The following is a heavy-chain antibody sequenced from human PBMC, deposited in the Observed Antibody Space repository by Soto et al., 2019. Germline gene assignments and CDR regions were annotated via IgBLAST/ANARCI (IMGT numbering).Heavy chain of an antibody. Sequence: SETLSLTCTVSGGSISSGDYYWSWIRQPPGKGLEWIGYIYYSGSTYYNPSLKSRVTISVDTSKNQFSLKLRSVTAADTAVYYCARGAPVVNDYWGQGTLVTVSS. D-gene: IGHD3-22*01. CDR3: ARGAPVVNDY. V-gene: IGHV4-30-4*01. CDR2: IYYSGST. CDR1: GGSISSGDYY. J-gene: IGHJ4*02.